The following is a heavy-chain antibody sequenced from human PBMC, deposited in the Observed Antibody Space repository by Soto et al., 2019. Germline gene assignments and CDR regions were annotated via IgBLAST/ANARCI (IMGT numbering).Heavy chain of an antibody. CDR2: IIPIFGTA. V-gene: IGHV1-69*13. CDR1: GGTFSSYA. CDR3: TRVTPPYNWNLYFDY. Sequence: GASVKVSCKASGGTFSSYAISWVRQAPGQGLEWMGGIIPIFGTANYAQKFQGRVTITADESTSTAYMELSSLRSEDTALYYCTRVTPPYNWNLYFDYWGQGTLVTVSS. D-gene: IGHD1-7*01. J-gene: IGHJ4*02.